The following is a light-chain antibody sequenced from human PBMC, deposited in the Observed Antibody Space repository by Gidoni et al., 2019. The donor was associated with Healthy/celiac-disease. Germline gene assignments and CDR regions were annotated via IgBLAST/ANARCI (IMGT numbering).Light chain of an antibody. CDR2: AAS. Sequence: AIRMTQSPSSFSASTGDRVTITCRASQDISSSLAWYQQKPGKAPKLLVFAASTLQGGVPSRFSGSGSGTDFTLTISCLQSEDFATYYCQQYYSYPWTFXQXTKVEIK. J-gene: IGKJ1*01. V-gene: IGKV1-8*01. CDR1: QDISSS. CDR3: QQYYSYPWT.